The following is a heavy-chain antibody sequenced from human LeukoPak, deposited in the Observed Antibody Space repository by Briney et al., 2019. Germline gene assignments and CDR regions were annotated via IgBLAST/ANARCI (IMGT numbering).Heavy chain of an antibody. J-gene: IGHJ4*02. V-gene: IGHV3-30-3*01. CDR3: ARGTYSYGDY. CDR2: MSYDGSSK. D-gene: IGHD5-18*01. CDR1: GFTFSSYA. Sequence: PGRSLRLSCAASGFTFSSYAMHWVRQAPGKGLEWVAVMSYDGSSKYYADSVKGRFTISRDNSKNTLYLQMNSLRAEDTAVYYCARGTYSYGDYWGQGTLVTVSS.